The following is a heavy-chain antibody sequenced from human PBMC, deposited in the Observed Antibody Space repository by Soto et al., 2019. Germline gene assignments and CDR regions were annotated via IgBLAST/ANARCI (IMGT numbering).Heavy chain of an antibody. Sequence: QMQLQESGPGLVKPSATLSLTCTVSGVSISGYYWTWIRQTAGKGLEWIGRMYISGTTNYNPSLKSRVTMSVDTSKNHFSLKLRSVTAADTAVYYCASDQINQNVFDFWGQGTMVTVSS. J-gene: IGHJ3*01. CDR3: ASDQINQNVFDF. CDR1: GVSISGYY. CDR2: MYISGTT. V-gene: IGHV4-4*07.